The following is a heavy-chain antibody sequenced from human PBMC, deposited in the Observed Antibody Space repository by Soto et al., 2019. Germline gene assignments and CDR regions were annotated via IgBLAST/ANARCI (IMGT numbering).Heavy chain of an antibody. Sequence: QLQLQESGPGLVKPSETLSLTCTVSGGSISSSSYYWGWIRQPPGKGLEWIGSIYYSGSTYYNQALKRRVKLSVDTSKNKLSLKLSSVTAADAAVYYCARHGIGYFDSRGYFQHWGQGTLVTVSS. CDR3: ARHGIGYFDSRGYFQH. D-gene: IGHD3-22*01. CDR2: IYYSGST. V-gene: IGHV4-39*01. CDR1: GGSISSSSYY. J-gene: IGHJ1*01.